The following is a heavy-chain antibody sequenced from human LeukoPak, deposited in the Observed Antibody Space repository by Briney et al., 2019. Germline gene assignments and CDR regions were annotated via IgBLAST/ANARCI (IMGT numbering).Heavy chain of an antibody. D-gene: IGHD3-10*01. J-gene: IGHJ3*02. CDR1: GGSVSRYY. CDR3: ARSDGYGLVGI. V-gene: IGHV4-59*02. CDR2: IYSSGST. Sequence: PSETLSLTCSVSGGSVSRYYWSWIRQPPGKTLEWIGSIYSSGSTYYNPSLKSRVIIIIDTPKNHFSLTLSSVTAADTAVYYCARSDGYGLVGIWGQGTMVTVSS.